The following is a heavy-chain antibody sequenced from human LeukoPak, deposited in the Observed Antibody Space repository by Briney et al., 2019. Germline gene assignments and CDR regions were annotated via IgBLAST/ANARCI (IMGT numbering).Heavy chain of an antibody. J-gene: IGHJ3*02. CDR1: GGSISSGGYS. V-gene: IGHV4-30-2*01. Sequence: SETLSLTCAVSGGSISSGGYSWSWIRQPPGKGLEWIGYIYHSGSTYYNPSLKSRVTISVDRSKNQFSLKLSSVTAADTAVYYCARGIGTMVRGVNDAFDIWGQGTMVTVSS. D-gene: IGHD3-10*01. CDR3: ARGIGTMVRGVNDAFDI. CDR2: IYHSGST.